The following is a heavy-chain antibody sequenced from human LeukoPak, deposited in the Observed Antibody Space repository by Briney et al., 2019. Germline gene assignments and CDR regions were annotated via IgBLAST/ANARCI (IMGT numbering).Heavy chain of an antibody. J-gene: IGHJ3*02. CDR3: ARDPQYYDILTGSSYAFDI. Sequence: ASVKVSCKASGYTFTGYDMHWVRQAPGQGLEWMGWINPNSGGTNYAQKFQGRVTMTRDTSISTAYMELSRLRSDDTAVYYCARDPQYYDILTGSSYAFDIWGQGTMVTVSS. CDR2: INPNSGGT. CDR1: GYTFTGYD. V-gene: IGHV1-2*02. D-gene: IGHD3-9*01.